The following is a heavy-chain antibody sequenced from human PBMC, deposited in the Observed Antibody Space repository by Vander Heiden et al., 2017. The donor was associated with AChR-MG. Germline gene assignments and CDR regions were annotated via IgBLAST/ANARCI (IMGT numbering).Heavy chain of an antibody. CDR3: AKDYYYDSSGYYLFDY. V-gene: IGHV3-23*01. CDR2: ISGSGGST. J-gene: IGHJ4*02. CDR1: GFTFSSYA. D-gene: IGHD3-22*01. Sequence: EVQLLESGGGLVQPGGSLRPSCAASGFTFSSYAMSWVRQAPGKGLEWVSAISGSGGSTYYADSVKGRFTISRDNSKNTLYLQMNSLRAEDTAVYYCAKDYYYDSSGYYLFDYWGQGTLVTVSS.